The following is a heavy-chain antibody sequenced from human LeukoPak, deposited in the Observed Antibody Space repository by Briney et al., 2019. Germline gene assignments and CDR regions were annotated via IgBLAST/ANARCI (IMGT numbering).Heavy chain of an antibody. V-gene: IGHV1-69*13. CDR3: TSQTSSPSEFDP. CDR2: IIPIFGTA. CDR1: GYTFTSYY. J-gene: IGHJ5*02. Sequence: ASVKVSCKASGYTFTSYYMHWVRQAPGQGLEWMGGIIPIFGTANYAQKFQGRVTITADESTSTAYMELSSLRSEDTAVYYCTSQTSSPSEFDPWGQGTLVTVSS. D-gene: IGHD2-2*01.